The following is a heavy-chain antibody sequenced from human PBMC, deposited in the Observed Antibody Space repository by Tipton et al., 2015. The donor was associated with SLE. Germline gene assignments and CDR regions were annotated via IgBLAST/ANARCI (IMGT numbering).Heavy chain of an antibody. V-gene: IGHV3-48*01. CDR1: GFTFSTYN. CDR2: ISSSSSVI. D-gene: IGHD1-1*01. J-gene: IGHJ6*02. CDR3: VREGRRPGPYYYSGMDV. Sequence: SLRLSCEVSGFTFSTYNMNWVRQAPGKGLEWVSYISSSSSVIYYADSVKGRFTISRDNAENSLYLQMNRLRAEDTAVYYCVREGRRPGPYYYSGMDVWGQGTTVTVSS.